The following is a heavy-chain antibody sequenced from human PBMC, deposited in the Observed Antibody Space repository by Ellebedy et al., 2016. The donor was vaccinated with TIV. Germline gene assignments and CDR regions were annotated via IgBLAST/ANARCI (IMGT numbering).Heavy chain of an antibody. CDR2: INSYNGNT. CDR3: ARDFYETDHWFDTFDI. D-gene: IGHD2/OR15-2a*01. V-gene: IGHV1-18*04. CDR1: GYTFTNYG. Sequence: AASVKVSCKASGYTFTNYGVNWVRQAPGQGLEWMGWINSYNGNTKYAQKFQGRVTMTTDTSTSTAYMELRSLRSDDTAVYYCARDFYETDHWFDTFDIWGQGTMVAVSS. J-gene: IGHJ3*02.